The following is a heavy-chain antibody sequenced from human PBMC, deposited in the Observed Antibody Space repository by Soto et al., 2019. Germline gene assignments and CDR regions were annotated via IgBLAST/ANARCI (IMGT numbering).Heavy chain of an antibody. CDR3: ARVEYSSSMYYFDY. CDR1: GGSISSYY. D-gene: IGHD6-6*01. V-gene: IGHV4-59*01. Sequence: SETLSLTCTVSGGSISSYYWSWIRQPPGKGLEWIGYIYYSGSTNYNPSLKSRVTISVDTSKNQFSLKLSSVTAADTAVYYCARVEYSSSMYYFDYWGQGTLVTVSS. J-gene: IGHJ4*02. CDR2: IYYSGST.